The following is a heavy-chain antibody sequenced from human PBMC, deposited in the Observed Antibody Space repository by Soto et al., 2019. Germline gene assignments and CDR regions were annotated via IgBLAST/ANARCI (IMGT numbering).Heavy chain of an antibody. D-gene: IGHD3-22*01. Sequence: HPGGSLRLSCAASGFTFRNYAMNWVRQAPGKGLEWVSGISVSGGTTYYAESVKGRFTVSRDNSKNTVFLQMNSLRAEDTGVYFCAKGMYYYDSSGYRLFDYWGQGTLVTVSS. CDR3: AKGMYYYDSSGYRLFDY. CDR1: GFTFRNYA. CDR2: ISVSGGTT. J-gene: IGHJ4*02. V-gene: IGHV3-23*01.